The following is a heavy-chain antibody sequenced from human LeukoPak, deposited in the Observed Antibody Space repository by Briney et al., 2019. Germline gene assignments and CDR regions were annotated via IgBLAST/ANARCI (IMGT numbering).Heavy chain of an antibody. D-gene: IGHD6-19*01. CDR1: GYTFTIYD. V-gene: IGHV1-8*01. J-gene: IGHJ4*02. CDR3: ARGQWLVSYYFDY. Sequence: GASVTVSCKASGYTFTIYDINWVRQATGQGLEWMGWMNPNSGNTGYAQKFQGRVTMTRNTSISTAYMELSSLRSEDTAVYYCARGQWLVSYYFDYWGQGTLVTVSS. CDR2: MNPNSGNT.